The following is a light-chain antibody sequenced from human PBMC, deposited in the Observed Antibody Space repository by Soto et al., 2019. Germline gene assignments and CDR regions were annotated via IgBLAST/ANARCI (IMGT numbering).Light chain of an antibody. Sequence: QSALTQPASVCGSLGQSITISCSGTRSNIGGYNVVSWYQQHTGKAPKVIVYEGIKRPSGVSDRVSGSTSGSTASLTISGLQAEDEAEYYCCSYVGATTYVFGSGTKGTVL. CDR1: RSNIGGYNV. V-gene: IGLV2-23*01. CDR3: CSYVGATTYV. J-gene: IGLJ1*01. CDR2: EGI.